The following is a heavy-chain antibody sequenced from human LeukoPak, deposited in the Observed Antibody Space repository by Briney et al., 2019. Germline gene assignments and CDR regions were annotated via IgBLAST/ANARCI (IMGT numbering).Heavy chain of an antibody. D-gene: IGHD6-19*01. CDR1: TFPFSTYW. CDR3: ARGSGQWLDR. J-gene: IGHJ4*02. CDR2: IKQDGSEK. V-gene: IGHV3-7*01. Sequence: GGSLRLSCAASTFPFSTYWMSWVRQAPGKGLEWVANIKQDGSEKYSVDSVKGRFTISRDNATNSLYLQMNSLGAEDTAVYYCARGSGQWLDRWGQGTLVTVSS.